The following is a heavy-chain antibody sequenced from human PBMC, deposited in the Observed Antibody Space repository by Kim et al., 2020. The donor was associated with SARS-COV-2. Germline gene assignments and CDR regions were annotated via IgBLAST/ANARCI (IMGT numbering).Heavy chain of an antibody. CDR2: ISYDGSNK. J-gene: IGHJ4*02. CDR1: GFTFSSYG. Sequence: GGSLRLSCAASGFTFSSYGMHWVRQAPGKGLEWVAVISYDGSNKYYADSVKGRFTISRDNSKNTLYLQMNSLRAEDTAVYYCARGPVESRITMIVVVITPPFDYWGQGTLVTVSS. CDR3: ARGPVESRITMIVVVITPPFDY. D-gene: IGHD3-22*01. V-gene: IGHV3-33*05.